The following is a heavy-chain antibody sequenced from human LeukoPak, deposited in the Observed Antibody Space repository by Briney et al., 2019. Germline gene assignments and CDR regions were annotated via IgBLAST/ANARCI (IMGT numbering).Heavy chain of an antibody. CDR2: ISWNSGSI. D-gene: IGHD4-23*01. CDR3: AKDINPLGGRTGGYFDY. Sequence: GRSLRLSCAASGFTFDDYAMHWVRQAPGKGLEWASGISWNSGSIGYADSVKGRFTISRDNAKNSLYLQMNSLRAEDTALYYCAKDINPLGGRTGGYFDYWGQGTLVTVSS. J-gene: IGHJ4*02. V-gene: IGHV3-9*01. CDR1: GFTFDDYA.